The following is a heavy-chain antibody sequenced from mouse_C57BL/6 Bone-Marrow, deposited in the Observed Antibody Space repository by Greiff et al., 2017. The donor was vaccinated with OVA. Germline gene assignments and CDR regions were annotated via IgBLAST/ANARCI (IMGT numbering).Heavy chain of an antibody. CDR1: GYTFTSYW. D-gene: IGHD2-3*01. V-gene: IGHV1-72*01. Sequence: QVQLQQPGAELVKPGASVKLSCKASGYTFTSYWMHWVKQRPGRGLEWIGGIDPNSGGTKYNEKFKSKATLTVDKPSSTAYMQLSSLTSEDSAVYYCARAIYDGYYYAMDYWGQGTSVTVSS. J-gene: IGHJ4*01. CDR2: IDPNSGGT. CDR3: ARAIYDGYYYAMDY.